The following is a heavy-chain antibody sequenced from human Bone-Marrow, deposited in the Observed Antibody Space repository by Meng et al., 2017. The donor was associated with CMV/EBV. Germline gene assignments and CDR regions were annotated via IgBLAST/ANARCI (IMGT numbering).Heavy chain of an antibody. V-gene: IGHV1-18*01. J-gene: IGHJ4*02. D-gene: IGHD1-1*01. CDR2: ISAYNGNT. CDR3: ARAAVQLERSPHNDY. CDR1: GYTFTSYG. Sequence: ASVKVSCKASGYTFTSYGISWVRQAPGQGLEWMGWISAYNGNTNYAQKLQGRVTMTTDTSTSTAYMELRSLRSDDTAVYYCARAAVQLERSPHNDYWGQGTLVTVSS.